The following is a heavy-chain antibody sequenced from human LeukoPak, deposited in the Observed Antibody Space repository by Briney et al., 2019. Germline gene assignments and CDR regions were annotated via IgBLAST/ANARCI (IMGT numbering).Heavy chain of an antibody. D-gene: IGHD1-7*01. CDR2: LIPIFGIA. V-gene: IGHV1-69*04. CDR3: AREGSMGLTGTYHFDY. J-gene: IGHJ4*02. Sequence: SVKVSCKASGGTFSSYAISWVRQAPGQGLEWMGRLIPIFGIANYAQKFQGRVTITADKSTSTAYMELSSLRSEDTAVYYCAREGSMGLTGTYHFDYWGQGTLVTVSS. CDR1: GGTFSSYA.